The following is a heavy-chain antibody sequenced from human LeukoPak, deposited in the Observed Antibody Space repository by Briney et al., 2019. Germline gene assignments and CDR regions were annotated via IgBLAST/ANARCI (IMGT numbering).Heavy chain of an antibody. D-gene: IGHD4-11*01. CDR1: GFTFSSYG. J-gene: IGHJ4*02. V-gene: IGHV3-30*02. CDR2: IRYDGSNK. CDR3: AKDRAYSYYFDY. Sequence: GGSLRLSCAASGFTFSSYGIHWVRQAPGKGLEWVAFIRYDGSNKYYADSVKGRFTISRDNSKNTLYLQMNSLRAEDTAVYYCAKDRAYSYYFDYWGQGTLVTVSS.